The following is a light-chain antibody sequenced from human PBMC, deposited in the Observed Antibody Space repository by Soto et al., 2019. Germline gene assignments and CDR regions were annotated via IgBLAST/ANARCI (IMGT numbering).Light chain of an antibody. Sequence: EIVLTQSPGTLSLSPGERATLSCRASQSVSSSYLAWYQQKPGQGPRVLIYGASRRATGIPDRFSGSGSGTDFTLTISRLEPEDFAVYYCQQYDNSPLTFGGGTKVDIK. CDR1: QSVSSSY. J-gene: IGKJ4*01. V-gene: IGKV3-20*01. CDR3: QQYDNSPLT. CDR2: GAS.